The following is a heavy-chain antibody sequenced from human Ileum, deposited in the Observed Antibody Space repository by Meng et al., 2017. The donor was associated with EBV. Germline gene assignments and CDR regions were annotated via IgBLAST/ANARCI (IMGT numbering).Heavy chain of an antibody. CDR2: FNPNGDVT. Sequence: QVQLVQSGAEVKKPXXSLKLXCETSGFTFTTYFMHWLRQAPGQGLQWMGLFNPNGDVTTYSPRFQGRITLTGDTSTSTLYMELSSLTSDDTAVYYCAREMPMTCYFDQWGQGTLCNVSS. J-gene: IGHJ4*03. CDR3: AREMPMTCYFDQ. CDR1: GFTFTTYF. D-gene: IGHD3-22*01. V-gene: IGHV1-46*01.